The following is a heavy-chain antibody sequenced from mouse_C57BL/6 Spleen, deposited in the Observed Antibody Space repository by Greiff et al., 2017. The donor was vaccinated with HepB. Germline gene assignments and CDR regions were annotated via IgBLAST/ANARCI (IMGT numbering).Heavy chain of an antibody. J-gene: IGHJ3*01. D-gene: IGHD2-3*01. CDR1: GYSITSGYN. Sequence: EVQLQQSGPGMVKPSQSLSLTCTVTGYSITSGYNWHWIRHFPGNKLEWMGYISYSGSTNYNPSLKSRISITHDTSKNHFFLKLNSVTTEDTATYYCARARAPYDGSFAYWGQGTLVTVSA. CDR3: ARARAPYDGSFAY. V-gene: IGHV3-1*01. CDR2: ISYSGST.